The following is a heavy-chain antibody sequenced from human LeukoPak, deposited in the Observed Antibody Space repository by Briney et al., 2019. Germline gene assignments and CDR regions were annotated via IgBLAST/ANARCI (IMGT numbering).Heavy chain of an antibody. D-gene: IGHD6-19*01. Sequence: SETLSLTCTVSGDSLSSHYWSWIRLPPGKGLEWIGYIYGSGSTHYDPSLRSRVTISEDTSKNQFSLKLTSVTAADTAVYYCARNVGWYSHDSWGQGTLVTVSS. CDR2: IYGSGST. J-gene: IGHJ4*02. CDR1: GDSLSSHY. CDR3: ARNVGWYSHDS. V-gene: IGHV4-59*08.